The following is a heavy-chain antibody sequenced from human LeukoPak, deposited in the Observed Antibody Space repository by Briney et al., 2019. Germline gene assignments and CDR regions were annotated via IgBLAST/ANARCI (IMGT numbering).Heavy chain of an antibody. CDR3: ARDSSSWHYNWFAP. D-gene: IGHD6-13*01. CDR2: INPSGGST. CDR1: GYTFTNYY. V-gene: IGHV1-46*01. Sequence: GASVKVSCKASGYTFTNYYIHWVRQAPGQGLECMGIINPSGGSTSYAQKFQGRVTMTRDMSTSTVYMELSSLRSEDTAVYYCARDSSSWHYNWFAPWGQGTLVTVSS. J-gene: IGHJ5*02.